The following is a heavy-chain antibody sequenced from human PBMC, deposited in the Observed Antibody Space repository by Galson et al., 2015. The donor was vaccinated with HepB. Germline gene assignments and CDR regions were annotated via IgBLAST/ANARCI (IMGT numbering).Heavy chain of an antibody. V-gene: IGHV6-1*01. CDR1: GDSVSNNSAA. CDR2: TYYRSKWSN. Sequence: CAISGDSVSNNSAAWNRIRQSPSRGLEWLGRTYYRSKWSNDYAESVKSRIIINPDISKNQFSLQLNSVTPEDTAVYYCARDSQWLVFFDNWGQGTLVTVSS. D-gene: IGHD6-19*01. J-gene: IGHJ4*02. CDR3: ARDSQWLVFFDN.